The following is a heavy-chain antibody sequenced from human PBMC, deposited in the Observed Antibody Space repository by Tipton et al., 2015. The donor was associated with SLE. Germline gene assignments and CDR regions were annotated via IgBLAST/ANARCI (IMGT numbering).Heavy chain of an antibody. Sequence: SLRLSCAASGFTFTTYPMHWVRQAPGKGLEWVALISYQGTDIHYADSVKGRFTISRDNSKTTLYLQMDSLRAEDTAIYYCARLKWHYFDYWGQGTLVTVST. D-gene: IGHD5-12*01. CDR3: ARLKWHYFDY. J-gene: IGHJ4*02. CDR2: ISYQGTDI. V-gene: IGHV3-30*04. CDR1: GFTFTTYP.